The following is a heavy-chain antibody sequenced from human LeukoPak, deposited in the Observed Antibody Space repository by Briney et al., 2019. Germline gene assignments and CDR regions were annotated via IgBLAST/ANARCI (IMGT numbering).Heavy chain of an antibody. D-gene: IGHD2-2*01. CDR1: GFTFSSYS. CDR3: ARDSGYCSSTGCYVHYFDY. CDR2: ISSSSSTI. J-gene: IGHJ4*02. Sequence: EGSLRLSCAASGFTFSSYSMNWVRQAPGKGLEWVSYISSSSSTIYYADSVKGRFTVSRDNAKNSLYLQMNSLRAEDTSVYYCARDSGYCSSTGCYVHYFDYWGRGTLVTVSS. V-gene: IGHV3-48*04.